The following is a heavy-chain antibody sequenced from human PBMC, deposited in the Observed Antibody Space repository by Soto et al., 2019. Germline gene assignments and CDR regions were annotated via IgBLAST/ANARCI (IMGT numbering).Heavy chain of an antibody. J-gene: IGHJ5*02. CDR3: ARGHLTQIWVDP. CDR1: GYTFTSYA. CDR2: INAGNGNT. Sequence: QVQLVQSGAEVKKPGASVKVSCKASGYTFTSYAMHWVRKAPGPRLEWMGWINAGNGNTKYSQKFQGRVTITRDTSAITAYVELSSRRSDDTAVYYCARGHLTQIWVDPWGQGNLVPVSS. D-gene: IGHD7-27*01. V-gene: IGHV1-3*01.